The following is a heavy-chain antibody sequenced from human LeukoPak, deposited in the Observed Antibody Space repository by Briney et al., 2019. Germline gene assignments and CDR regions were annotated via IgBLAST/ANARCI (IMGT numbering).Heavy chain of an antibody. J-gene: IGHJ6*03. CDR1: GFTFSSYS. Sequence: GGSLRLSCAASGFTFSSYSMNWARQAPGKGLEWVANIKQDGSEKNYVGSVKGRFTIARDNAKNSLYLQMNSLRAEDTAVYYCARSSITMVRGVIKSTTSWYHYYNMDVWGKGTTVTVSS. D-gene: IGHD3-10*01. CDR3: ARSSITMVRGVIKSTTSWYHYYNMDV. V-gene: IGHV3-7*01. CDR2: IKQDGSEK.